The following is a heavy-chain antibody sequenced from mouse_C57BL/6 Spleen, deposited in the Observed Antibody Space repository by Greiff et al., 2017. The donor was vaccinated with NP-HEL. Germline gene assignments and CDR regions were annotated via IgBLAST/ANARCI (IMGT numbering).Heavy chain of an antibody. CDR1: GFSLTSYG. CDR2: IWSGGST. V-gene: IGHV2-2*01. J-gene: IGHJ4*01. Sequence: QVQLKESGPGLVQPSQSLSITCTVSGFSLTSYGVHWVRQSPGKGLEWLGVIWSGGSTDYNAAFISRLSISKDNSKSQVFVKMNSLQADDTAIYYCARRGGYGHYYAMDYWGQGTSVTVSS. D-gene: IGHD1-1*02. CDR3: ARRGGYGHYYAMDY.